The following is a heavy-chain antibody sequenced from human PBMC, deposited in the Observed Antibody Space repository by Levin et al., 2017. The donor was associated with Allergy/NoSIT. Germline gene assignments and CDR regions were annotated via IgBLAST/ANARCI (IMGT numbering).Heavy chain of an antibody. CDR3: ARDQHSSGWNAADY. J-gene: IGHJ4*02. D-gene: IGHD6-19*01. CDR2: ISSDGSNK. CDR1: GFPFSSYG. V-gene: IGHV3-30*04. Sequence: GGSLRLSCAASGFPFSSYGLHWVRQAPGKGLEWVAVISSDGSNKYYADSVKGRITVSRDNSKNTLYLQMNSLRGEDTAVYYCARDQHSSGWNAADYWGQGTLVTVSS.